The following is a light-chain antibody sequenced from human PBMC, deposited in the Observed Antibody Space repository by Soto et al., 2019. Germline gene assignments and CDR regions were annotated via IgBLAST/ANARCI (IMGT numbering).Light chain of an antibody. Sequence: EIVMTQSPATLSVSPGERATLSCRASQSISSNLAWYQQKPGQAPRLLMFRTSSRATGFPARFSGSGSGTEFTLTISSLEPEGFAVYYCQVRSNWRYTFGQGTRLEIK. CDR3: QVRSNWRYT. CDR1: QSISSN. V-gene: IGKV3-15*01. J-gene: IGKJ5*01. CDR2: RTS.